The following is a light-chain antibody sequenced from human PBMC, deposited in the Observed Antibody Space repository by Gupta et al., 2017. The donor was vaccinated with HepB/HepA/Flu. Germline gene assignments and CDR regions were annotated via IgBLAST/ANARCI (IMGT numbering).Light chain of an antibody. J-gene: IGKJ4*01. CDR3: QQHENLPPIT. Sequence: PGERVTLSCRARQSVSRSYLIWYQQKPGQAPRLLIYDASTRDTSIAARFSGSGCGRDFTITNSSRQQEDFAGYYCQQHENLPPITFGGGTKVDIK. CDR2: DAS. V-gene: IGKV3-7*03. CDR1: QSVSRSY.